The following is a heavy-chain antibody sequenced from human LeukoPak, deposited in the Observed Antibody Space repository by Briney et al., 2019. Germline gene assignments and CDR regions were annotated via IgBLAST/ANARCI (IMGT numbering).Heavy chain of an antibody. J-gene: IGHJ6*03. Sequence: GASVKVSCKASGYTFTGYYMHWVRQAPGQGLEWMGWINPNSGGTNYAQKFQGRVTMTRDTSISTAYMELSRLRSDDTAVYYCARDLPLSPDYYYYMDVWGKGTTVTVSS. V-gene: IGHV1-2*02. CDR2: INPNSGGT. CDR1: GYTFTGYY. CDR3: ARDLPLSPDYYYYMDV.